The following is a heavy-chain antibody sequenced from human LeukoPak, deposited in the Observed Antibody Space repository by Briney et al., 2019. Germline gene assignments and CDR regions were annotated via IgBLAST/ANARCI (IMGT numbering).Heavy chain of an antibody. D-gene: IGHD6-13*01. V-gene: IGHV3-48*03. CDR3: AKEGISSSWYFDY. Sequence: GALRLSCAASGFTFSDYEMNWVRQAPGKGLEWISSIGRSGSPVYNADSLKGRFSISRDNAKNSLYLQMNGLRAEDTAVYYCAKEGISSSWYFDYWGQGTLVAVSS. CDR1: GFTFSDYE. J-gene: IGHJ4*02. CDR2: IGRSGSPV.